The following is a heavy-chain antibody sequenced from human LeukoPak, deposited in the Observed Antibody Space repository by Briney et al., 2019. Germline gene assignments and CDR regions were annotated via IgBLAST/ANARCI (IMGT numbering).Heavy chain of an antibody. D-gene: IGHD3-10*01. CDR3: TLLWFGELLAGRAAFDI. J-gene: IGHJ3*02. CDR2: ISGSGGST. Sequence: GGSLRLSCAASGFTFSSYAMSWVRQAPGKGLEWVSAISGSGGSTYYADSVKGRFTISRDNSKNTLDLQMNSLRAEDTAVYYCTLLWFGELLAGRAAFDIWGQGTMVTVSS. V-gene: IGHV3-23*01. CDR1: GFTFSSYA.